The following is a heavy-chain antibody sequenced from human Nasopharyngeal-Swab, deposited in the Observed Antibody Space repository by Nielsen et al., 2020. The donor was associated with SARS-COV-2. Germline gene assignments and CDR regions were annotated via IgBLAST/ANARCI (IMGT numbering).Heavy chain of an antibody. J-gene: IGHJ6*02. Sequence: PGKGLDWIGEINHSGSTKYNPSLKSRVNISVDTSKNQFSLKVSPVTAADTAVYYCARGGYYCSSTSCYYYSGYYYGMDVWGQGTTVTVSS. V-gene: IGHV4-34*01. CDR3: ARGGYYCSSTSCYYYSGYYYGMDV. CDR2: INHSGST. D-gene: IGHD2-2*01.